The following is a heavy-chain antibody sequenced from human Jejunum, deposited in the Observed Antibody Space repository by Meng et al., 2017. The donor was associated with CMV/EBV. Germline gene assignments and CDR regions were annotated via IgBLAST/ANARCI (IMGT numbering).Heavy chain of an antibody. J-gene: IGHJ2*01. V-gene: IGHV4-39*01. CDR2: IYYSGST. CDR1: GGSISSSSYY. CDR3: ASPLGILGIVDL. D-gene: IGHD7-27*01. Sequence: QVQLKQWGSGLVKPSETLSLTCTVSGGSISSSSYYWGWIRQPPGKGLEWIGSIYYSGSTYYNPSLKSRVTISVDTSKNQFSLKLSSVTAADTAVYYCASPLGILGIVDLWGRGTRVTVSS.